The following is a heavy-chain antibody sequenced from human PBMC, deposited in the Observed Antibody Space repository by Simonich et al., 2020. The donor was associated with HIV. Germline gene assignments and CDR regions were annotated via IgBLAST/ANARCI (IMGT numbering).Heavy chain of an antibody. V-gene: IGHV1-2*06. D-gene: IGHD3-16*01. CDR1: GYRFTGFY. CDR2: INPNIGGT. Sequence: QVQLVQSGAEVKKPGASVKVSCTASGYRFTGFYMHWVRQAPGQGLEWLGRINPNIGGTDYAQNFQGRVTLTSDTSISTAYMELSGLRSDDTAVYYCVSGMMGFDYWGQGTLVTVSS. CDR3: VSGMMGFDY. J-gene: IGHJ4*02.